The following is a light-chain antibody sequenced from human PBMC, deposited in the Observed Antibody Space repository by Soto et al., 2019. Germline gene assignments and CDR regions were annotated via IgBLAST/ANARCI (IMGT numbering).Light chain of an antibody. CDR3: QHYGRSPPSWT. V-gene: IGKV3-20*01. CDR1: QSVSSNY. Sequence: EIVLTQSPGTLSLSPGERATLSCRASQSVSSNYLAWYQQKPGQPPRLLISDASSRATGIPDRFSGSGSGTDFTLTISCLEPEDFAVYDCQHYGRSPPSWTFGQGTKVEIK. J-gene: IGKJ1*01. CDR2: DAS.